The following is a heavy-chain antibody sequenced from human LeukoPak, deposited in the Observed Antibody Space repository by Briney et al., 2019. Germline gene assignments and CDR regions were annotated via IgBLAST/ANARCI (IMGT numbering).Heavy chain of an antibody. Sequence: SGPTLVNPTQTLTLTCAVSGFSLTTSAVSVGWIRQPPGKALEWLALIYWDDDRRYSPSLKSRLSITKDTAKNQVVLTLANLDPVDTATYYCAHTGSAHGDDWFDPWGQGTLVTVSS. J-gene: IGHJ5*02. CDR3: AHTGSAHGDDWFDP. D-gene: IGHD7-27*01. V-gene: IGHV2-5*02. CDR2: IYWDDDR. CDR1: GFSLTTSAVS.